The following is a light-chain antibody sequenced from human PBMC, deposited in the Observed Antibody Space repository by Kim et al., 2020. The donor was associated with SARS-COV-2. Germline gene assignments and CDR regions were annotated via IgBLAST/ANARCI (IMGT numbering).Light chain of an antibody. Sequence: GQSITIPCTGIRSDVAAYNFVSWYQQHPGEAPKVIIYDVDNRPSGVSNRFSGSKSGNTASLTISEVQAEDEADYYCSSFRSGNTLLFGGGTKLTVL. CDR1: RSDVAAYNF. CDR3: SSFRSGNTLL. CDR2: DVD. J-gene: IGLJ3*02. V-gene: IGLV2-14*04.